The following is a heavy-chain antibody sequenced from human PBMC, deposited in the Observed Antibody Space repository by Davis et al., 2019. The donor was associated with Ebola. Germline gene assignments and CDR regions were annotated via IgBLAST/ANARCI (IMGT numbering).Heavy chain of an antibody. J-gene: IGHJ6*02. Sequence: PGGSLRLSCAASGFTVSSNYMSWVRQAPGKGLEWVSVIYSGGSTYYADSVKGRFTISRDNSKNTLYLQMNSLRAEDTAVYYCERIAAAGISSYYYYYGMDVWGQGTTVTVSS. CDR1: GFTVSSNY. V-gene: IGHV3-53*01. CDR2: IYSGGST. D-gene: IGHD6-13*01. CDR3: ERIAAAGISSYYYYYGMDV.